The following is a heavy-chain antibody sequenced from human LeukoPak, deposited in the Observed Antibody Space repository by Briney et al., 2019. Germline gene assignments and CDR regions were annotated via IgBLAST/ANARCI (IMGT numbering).Heavy chain of an antibody. CDR2: INPSSGST. CDR1: GYTFTSYY. J-gene: IGHJ4*02. CDR3: ARDGEYYDSRGSYFDS. V-gene: IGHV1-46*01. Sequence: ASVKVSCKASGYTFTSYYMHWVRQAPGQGLEWMRIINPSSGSTSNAQKFQGRVTMTRDTSTSTVYMELSSLRSEDTAVYYCARDGEYYDSRGSYFDSWGQGTLVTVSS. D-gene: IGHD3-22*01.